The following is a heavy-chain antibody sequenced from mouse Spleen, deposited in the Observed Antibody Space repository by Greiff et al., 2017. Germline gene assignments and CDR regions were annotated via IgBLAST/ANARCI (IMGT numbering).Heavy chain of an antibody. CDR3: ARSLYYYGSSPYYFDY. V-gene: IGHV1-54*01. D-gene: IGHD1-1*01. J-gene: IGHJ2*01. CDR2: INPGSGGT. Sequence: QVQLQQSGAELVRPGTSVKVSCKASGYAFTNYLIEWVKQRPGQGLEWIGVINPGSGGTNYNEKFKGKATLTADKSSSTAYMQLSSLTSEDSAVYFCARSLYYYGSSPYYFDYWGQGTTLTVSS. CDR1: GYAFTNYL.